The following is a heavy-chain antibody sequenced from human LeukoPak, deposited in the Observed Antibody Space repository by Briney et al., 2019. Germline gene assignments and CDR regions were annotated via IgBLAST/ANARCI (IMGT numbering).Heavy chain of an antibody. CDR3: AKDAPGYSSSWAFDY. J-gene: IGHJ4*02. Sequence: TGGSLRLSCAASGFTVSSNYMSWVRQAPGKGLEWVSVIYSGGSTYYADSVKGRFTISRDNSKNTLYLQMNSLRAEDTAVYYCAKDAPGYSSSWAFDYWGQGTLVTVSS. D-gene: IGHD6-13*01. CDR2: IYSGGST. V-gene: IGHV3-53*05. CDR1: GFTVSSNY.